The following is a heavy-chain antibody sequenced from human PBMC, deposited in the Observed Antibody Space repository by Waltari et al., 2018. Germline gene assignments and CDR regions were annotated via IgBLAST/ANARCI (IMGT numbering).Heavy chain of an antibody. CDR3: ARTPFLIAVAGSDAFDI. J-gene: IGHJ3*02. CDR1: AYTFTSYY. V-gene: IGHV1-46*01. D-gene: IGHD6-19*01. Sequence: QVQLVQSGAEVKKPGASVKVSCKASAYTFTSYYMHWVRQPPGQGLEWMGIINPSGGSTSYAQKFQGRVTMTRDTSTSTVYMELSSLRSEDTAVYYCARTPFLIAVAGSDAFDIWGQGTMVTVSS. CDR2: INPSGGST.